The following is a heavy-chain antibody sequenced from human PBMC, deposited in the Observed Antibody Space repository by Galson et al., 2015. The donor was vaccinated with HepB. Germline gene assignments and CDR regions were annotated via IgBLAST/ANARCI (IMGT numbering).Heavy chain of an antibody. V-gene: IGHV3-48*02. Sequence: SLRLSCAASGFTFSSYSMNWVRQAPGKGLEWVSYISSSSSTIYYADSVKGRFTISRDNAKNSLYLQMNSLRDEDTAVYYCARGGTFFNQPLGWDYWGQGTLVTVSS. CDR3: ARGGTFFNQPLGWDY. D-gene: IGHD2-2*01. CDR1: GFTFSSYS. CDR2: ISSSSSTI. J-gene: IGHJ4*02.